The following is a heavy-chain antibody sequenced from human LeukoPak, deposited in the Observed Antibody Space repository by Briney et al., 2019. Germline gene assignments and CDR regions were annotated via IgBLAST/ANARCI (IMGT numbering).Heavy chain of an antibody. CDR3: AKDPVFWSGVTPSYYYYGMDV. CDR1: GFTFSSCA. J-gene: IGHJ6*02. Sequence: GGSLRLSCAASGFTFSSCAMSWVRQAPGKGLEWVSAISGSGGSTYYADSVKGRFTISRDNSKNTLYLQMNSLRAEDTAVYYCAKDPVFWSGVTPSYYYYGMDVWGQGTTVTVSS. D-gene: IGHD3-3*01. V-gene: IGHV3-23*01. CDR2: ISGSGGST.